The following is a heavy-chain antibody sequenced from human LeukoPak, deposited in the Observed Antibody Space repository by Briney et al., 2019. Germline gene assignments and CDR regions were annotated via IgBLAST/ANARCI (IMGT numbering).Heavy chain of an antibody. J-gene: IGHJ4*02. CDR1: GFSFSTYW. V-gene: IGHV3-7*01. CDR2: IKQDGGEK. CDR3: AREAIVATVDY. D-gene: IGHD5-12*01. Sequence: GGSLRLSCVASGFSFSTYWMSWVRQAPGKGLEWVANIKQDGGEKYYVDSVKGRFTISRDNAKNSVYLQMNRLRVEDTAVYYCAREAIVATVDYWGQGTLVTVSS.